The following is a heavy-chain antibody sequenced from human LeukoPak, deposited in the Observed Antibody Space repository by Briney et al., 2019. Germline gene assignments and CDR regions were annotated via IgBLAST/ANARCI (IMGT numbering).Heavy chain of an antibody. Sequence: ASVKVSCKASGYTFTGYYMHWVRQAPGQGLEWMGWINPNSGGTNYAQKFQGRATMTRDTSISTAYMELSRLRSDDTAVYYCARVSFVWGSYRPLDYWGQGTLVTVSS. D-gene: IGHD3-16*02. CDR2: INPNSGGT. CDR1: GYTFTGYY. J-gene: IGHJ4*02. V-gene: IGHV1-2*02. CDR3: ARVSFVWGSYRPLDY.